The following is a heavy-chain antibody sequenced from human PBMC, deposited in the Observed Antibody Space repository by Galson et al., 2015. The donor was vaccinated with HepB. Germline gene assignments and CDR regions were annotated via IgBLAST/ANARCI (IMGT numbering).Heavy chain of an antibody. Sequence: SETLSLTCTVSGGSISSSSYYWGWIRQPPGKGLEWIGSIYYSGSTYYNPSLKSRVTISVDTSKNQFSLKLSSVTAADTAVYYCARHRHCSSTSCYTFWGSLFWFDPWGQGTLVTVSS. CDR1: GGSISSSSYY. J-gene: IGHJ5*02. V-gene: IGHV4-39*01. CDR2: IYYSGST. D-gene: IGHD2-2*02. CDR3: ARHRHCSSTSCYTFWGSLFWFDP.